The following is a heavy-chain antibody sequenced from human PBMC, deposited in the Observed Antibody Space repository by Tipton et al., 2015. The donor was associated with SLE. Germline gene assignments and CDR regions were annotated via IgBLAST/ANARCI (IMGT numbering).Heavy chain of an antibody. V-gene: IGHV3-21*04. Sequence: SLRLSCAASGFTFSSYSMNWVRQAPGKGLEWVSSISSSSSYIYYADSVKGRFTISRDDAKNSLYLQMNSLRAEDTAVYYCASQPSYSSSWYTDYWGQGTLVTVSS. CDR1: GFTFSSYS. CDR3: ASQPSYSSSWYTDY. J-gene: IGHJ4*02. D-gene: IGHD6-13*01. CDR2: ISSSSSYI.